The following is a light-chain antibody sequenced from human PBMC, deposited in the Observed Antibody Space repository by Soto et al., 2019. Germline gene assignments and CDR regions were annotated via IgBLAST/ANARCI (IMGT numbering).Light chain of an antibody. V-gene: IGKV3-20*01. Sequence: EIVLTQSPGTLSLSPGERATLSCRASQSVSSSYLAWYQQEPGQAPRLLIYGASSRATGIPDRFSGSGSGTDFTLTISRLEPEDFAVYYCHQYGSSPWTFGQGTKVDI. CDR3: HQYGSSPWT. CDR1: QSVSSSY. CDR2: GAS. J-gene: IGKJ1*01.